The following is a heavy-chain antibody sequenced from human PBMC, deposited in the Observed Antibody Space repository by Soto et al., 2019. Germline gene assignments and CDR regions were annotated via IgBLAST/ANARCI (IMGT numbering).Heavy chain of an antibody. V-gene: IGHV1-69*02. D-gene: IGHD2-2*01. Sequence: SVKVSCKAYGGTFSSYTISWVRQAHGQGLEWMGRIIPILGIANYAQKFQGRVTITADKSTSTAYMELSSLRSEDTAVYYCASEAGCSSTSCVYAWFDPWGQGTLVTVSS. CDR3: ASEAGCSSTSCVYAWFDP. CDR1: GGTFSSYT. CDR2: IIPILGIA. J-gene: IGHJ5*02.